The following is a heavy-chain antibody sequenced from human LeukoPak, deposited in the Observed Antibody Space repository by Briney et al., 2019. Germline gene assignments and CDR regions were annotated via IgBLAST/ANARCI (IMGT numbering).Heavy chain of an antibody. CDR3: AKAASGWHYFDY. D-gene: IGHD6-19*01. CDR2: ISVSGSTT. CDR1: GFTFSNYA. V-gene: IGHV3-23*01. J-gene: IGHJ4*02. Sequence: GGSPRLSCATSGFTFSNYAMNWVRQAPGMGLEWVSAISVSGSTTYYADSVKGRFTFSRDNSKNTLYLQMNSLRAEDTAVYYCAKAASGWHYFDYWGQGTLVTDSS.